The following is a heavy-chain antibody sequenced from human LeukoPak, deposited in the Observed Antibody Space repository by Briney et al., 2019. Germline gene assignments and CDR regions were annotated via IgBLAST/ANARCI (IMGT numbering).Heavy chain of an antibody. Sequence: PSETLSLTCAVYGGSFSGYYWSWIRQPPGKGLEWIGEINHSGSTNYNPSLKSRVTISVDTSKNQFSLKLSSVTAADTAVYYCARGRLRFLFDPWGQGTLVTVSS. V-gene: IGHV4-34*01. CDR2: INHSGST. D-gene: IGHD3-3*01. CDR3: ARGRLRFLFDP. J-gene: IGHJ5*02. CDR1: GGSFSGYY.